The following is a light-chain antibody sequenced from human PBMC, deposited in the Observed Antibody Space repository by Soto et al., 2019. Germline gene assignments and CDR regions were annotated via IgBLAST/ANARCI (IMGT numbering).Light chain of an antibody. CDR2: GTS. Sequence: EIGWTRSQATLIWSPGQQATPSCGPIQSVSSSTLAWYKQKPGQAPRLLIYGTSSRATGIPDRFSGSGYGTDFTLTISRLEPEEFAVYYCQQYGSSLPITFGQGTRLEIK. V-gene: IGKV3-20*01. CDR1: QSVSSST. CDR3: QQYGSSLPIT. J-gene: IGKJ5*01.